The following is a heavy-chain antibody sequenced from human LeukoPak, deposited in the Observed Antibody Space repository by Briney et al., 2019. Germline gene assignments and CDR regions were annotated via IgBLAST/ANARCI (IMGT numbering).Heavy chain of an antibody. V-gene: IGHV3-15*01. CDR1: GFTFSNAW. D-gene: IGHD1-26*01. CDR3: TTNSGSYGVDV. CDR2: IKSKTDGGTT. Sequence: GGSLRLSCAASGFTFSNAWMSWVRQAPGKGLEWVGRIKSKTDGGTTDYAAPVKGRFTISRDDSKNALYLQMNSLKTEDTAVYYCTTNSGSYGVDVWGKGTTVTVSS. J-gene: IGHJ6*04.